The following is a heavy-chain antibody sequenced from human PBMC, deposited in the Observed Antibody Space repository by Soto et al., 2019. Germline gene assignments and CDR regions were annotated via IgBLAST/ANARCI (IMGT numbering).Heavy chain of an antibody. CDR2: INPKSRGT. CDR1: GYTFTDYF. CDR3: ARVTLKAGNWFDP. Sequence: QVQLVQSGAEVKKPGASVKVSCKASGYTFTDYFIHWVRQAPGQGFEWMGWINPKSRGTNYAQKFQGRVTMTRATSNSTAYMELRGLTSDDTAVYYCARVTLKAGNWFDPWGQGTQVTVSS. V-gene: IGHV1-2*02. J-gene: IGHJ5*02.